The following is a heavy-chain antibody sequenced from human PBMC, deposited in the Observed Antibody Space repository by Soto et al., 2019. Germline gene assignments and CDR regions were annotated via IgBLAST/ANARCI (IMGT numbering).Heavy chain of an antibody. J-gene: IGHJ4*02. CDR3: ARGRDGYNYLDY. CDR1: GFTFSSYA. CDR2: ISYDGSNK. D-gene: IGHD5-12*01. V-gene: IGHV3-30-3*01. Sequence: ESGGGVVQPGRSLRLSCAASGFTFSSYAMHWVRQAPGKGLEWVAVISYDGSNKYYADSVKGRFTISRDNSKNTLYLQMNSLRAEDTAVYYCARGRDGYNYLDYWGQGTLVTVSS.